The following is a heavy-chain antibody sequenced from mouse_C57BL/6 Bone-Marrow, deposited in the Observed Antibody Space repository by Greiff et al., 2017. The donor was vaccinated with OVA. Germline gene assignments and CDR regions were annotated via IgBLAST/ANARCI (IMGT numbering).Heavy chain of an antibody. CDR3: VRRGIYDYDGHYYAMDY. CDR1: GFSFNTYA. V-gene: IGHV10-1*01. D-gene: IGHD2-4*01. Sequence: EVHLVESGGGLVQPKGSLKLSCAASGFSFNTYAMNWVRQAPGKGLEWVARIRSKSNNYATYYADSVKDRFTISRDDSESMLYLQMNNLKTEDTAMYYCVRRGIYDYDGHYYAMDYWGQGTSVTVSS. CDR2: IRSKSNNYAT. J-gene: IGHJ4*01.